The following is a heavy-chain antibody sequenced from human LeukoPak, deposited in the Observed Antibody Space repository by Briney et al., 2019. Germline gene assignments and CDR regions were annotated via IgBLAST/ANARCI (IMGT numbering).Heavy chain of an antibody. D-gene: IGHD2-15*01. CDR2: ISGSGGST. CDR3: AKTRGYCSGGSCYCDY. Sequence: GGSLRLSCAASGFTFSSYAMSWVRQAPGKGLEWVSAISGSGGSTYYADSVKGRFTISRDNSKNTLYLQLNSLRAEDTAIYYCAKTRGYCSGGSCYCDYWGQGTLVTVSS. CDR1: GFTFSSYA. J-gene: IGHJ4*02. V-gene: IGHV3-23*01.